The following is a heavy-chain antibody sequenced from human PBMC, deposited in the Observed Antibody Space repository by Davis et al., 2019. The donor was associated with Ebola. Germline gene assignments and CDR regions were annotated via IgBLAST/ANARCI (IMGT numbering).Heavy chain of an antibody. CDR1: GGSISSYY. D-gene: IGHD6-13*01. V-gene: IGHV4-59*01. J-gene: IGHJ1*01. CDR2: IYYSGTT. Sequence: SETLSLTCTVSGGSISSYYWSWIRQPPGKGLEWIGYIYYSGTTNYNPSLKSRVTISVDTSKNQFSLKLSSVTAADTAVYYCASGGTYSSSWAEYFQHWGQGTLVSVSS. CDR3: ASGGTYSSSWAEYFQH.